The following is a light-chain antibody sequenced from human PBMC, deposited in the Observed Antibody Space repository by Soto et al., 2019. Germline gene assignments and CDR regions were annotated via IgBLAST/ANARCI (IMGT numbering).Light chain of an antibody. CDR1: SSDVGGYNY. V-gene: IGLV2-14*01. J-gene: IGLJ3*02. CDR3: SSYTGTSTLV. CDR2: EVS. Sequence: QSVLGQPASVSGSPGQSITISCAGTSSDVGGYNYVSWHQQHPGKAPKLMISEVSNRPSGVSNRFSGSKSGNTASLTISGLQAEDEADYYCSSYTGTSTLVFGGGTKVTVL.